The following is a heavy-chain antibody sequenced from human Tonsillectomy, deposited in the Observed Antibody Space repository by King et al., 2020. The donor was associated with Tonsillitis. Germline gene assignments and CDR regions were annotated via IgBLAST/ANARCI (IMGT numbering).Heavy chain of an antibody. J-gene: IGHJ4*02. D-gene: IGHD2-15*01. Sequence: QLVQSGAEVKKPGSSVKVSCKASGGSFNNYAFHWVRQAPGQGLEWMGTIIPIVYITNYAQDFQGRLTITADKSTSTAFMELSSLTSEDTAVYYCATDGGRTPALYYFDYWGQGTLLTVSS. V-gene: IGHV1-69*04. CDR2: IIPIVYIT. CDR3: ATDGGRTPALYYFDY. CDR1: GGSFNNYA.